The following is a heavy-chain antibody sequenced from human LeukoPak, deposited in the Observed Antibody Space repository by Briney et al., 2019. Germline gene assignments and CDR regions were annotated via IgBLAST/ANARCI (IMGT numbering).Heavy chain of an antibody. CDR2: INPSGGST. V-gene: IGHV1-46*01. Sequence: ASVKVSCKASGYTFTSYYMHWVRQAPGQGLEWMGIINPSGGSTSYAQKFQGRVTMTRDTSTSTVYMELSSLRSEDTAVYYCARDWGGDYYDSSGYSPTDSWGQGTLVTVSS. J-gene: IGHJ4*02. CDR3: ARDWGGDYYDSSGYSPTDS. D-gene: IGHD3-22*01. CDR1: GYTFTSYY.